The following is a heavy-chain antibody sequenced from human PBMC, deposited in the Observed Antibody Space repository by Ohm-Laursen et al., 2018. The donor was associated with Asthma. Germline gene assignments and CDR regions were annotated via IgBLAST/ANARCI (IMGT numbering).Heavy chain of an antibody. CDR2: IYSGGST. V-gene: IGHV3-53*05. CDR3: ARGKYSSGIEWNWFDP. D-gene: IGHD6-19*01. CDR1: GFTVSSNY. Sequence: SLRLSCAATGFTVSSNYMSWVRQAPGKGLEWVSVIYSGGSTYYADSVKGRFTISRDNSKNTLYLQMNSLRAEDTAVYYCARGKYSSGIEWNWFDPWGQGTLVTVSS. J-gene: IGHJ5*02.